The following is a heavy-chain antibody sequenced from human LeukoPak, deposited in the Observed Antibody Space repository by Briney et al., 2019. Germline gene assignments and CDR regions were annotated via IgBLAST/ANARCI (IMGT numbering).Heavy chain of an antibody. D-gene: IGHD3-10*01. J-gene: IGHJ4*02. CDR2: INWNGGST. V-gene: IGHV3-20*04. CDR3: AKHRTHYGSVHDY. CDR1: GFTFDDYG. Sequence: PGGSLRLSCAASGFTFDDYGMSWVRQAPGKGLEWVSGINWNGGSTGYADSVKGRFTISRDNSKNTLYLQMNSLRAEDTAVYYCAKHRTHYGSVHDYWGQGTLVTVSS.